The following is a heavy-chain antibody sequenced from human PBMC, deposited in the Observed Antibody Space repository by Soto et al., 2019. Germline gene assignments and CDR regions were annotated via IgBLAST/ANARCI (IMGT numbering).Heavy chain of an antibody. CDR1: GGYIISGGYC. D-gene: IGHD4-17*01. Sequence: SETLSLTCTVSGGYIISGGYCWSRNRQPPGKGLEWIGYIYHTGTTYYNPSLKSRVTISVDRSRNQFSLKLSSVTAADTAVYYCARAHYGDYGYGMDVWGQGTTVTVSS. V-gene: IGHV4-30-2*01. J-gene: IGHJ6*02. CDR2: IYHTGTT. CDR3: ARAHYGDYGYGMDV.